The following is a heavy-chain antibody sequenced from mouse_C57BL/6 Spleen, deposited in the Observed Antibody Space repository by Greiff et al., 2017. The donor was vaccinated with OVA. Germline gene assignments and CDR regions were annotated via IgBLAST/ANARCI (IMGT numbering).Heavy chain of an antibody. J-gene: IGHJ4*01. V-gene: IGHV5-16*01. Sequence: EVKVVESEGGLVQPGSSLKLSCTASGFTFSDYYMAWVRQVPEKGLEWVANINYDGSSTYYLDSLKSRFIISRDNAKNILYLQMSSLKSEDTATYYCARGGIYYGYPSYAMDYWGQGTSVTVSS. D-gene: IGHD2-2*01. CDR2: INYDGSST. CDR1: GFTFSDYY. CDR3: ARGGIYYGYPSYAMDY.